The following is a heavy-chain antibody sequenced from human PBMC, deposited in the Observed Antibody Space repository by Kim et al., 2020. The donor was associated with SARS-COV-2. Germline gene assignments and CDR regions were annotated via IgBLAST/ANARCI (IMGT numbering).Heavy chain of an antibody. CDR3: AKDAPNYCSGGSCSPRYYYYYGMDV. D-gene: IGHD2-15*01. J-gene: IGHJ6*02. CDR1: GFTFSSYA. V-gene: IGHV3-23*01. Sequence: GGSLRLSCAASGFTFSSYAMSWVRQAPGKGLEWVSAISGSGGSTYYADSVKGRFTISRDNSKNTLYLQMNSLRAEDTAVYYCAKDAPNYCSGGSCSPRYYYYYGMDVWGQGTTVTVSS. CDR2: ISGSGGST.